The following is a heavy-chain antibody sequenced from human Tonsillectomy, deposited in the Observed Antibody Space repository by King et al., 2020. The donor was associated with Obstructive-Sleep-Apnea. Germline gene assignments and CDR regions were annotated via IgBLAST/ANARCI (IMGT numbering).Heavy chain of an antibody. CDR3: AGANYYCSGCYLDY. Sequence: VQLVESGGGVVQPGRSLRLSCAASGFTFSSFAIHWVRQAPGKGLEWVAVISYDGSNKYYADSVKGRFTISRDNSKNTLYLQMNSLRPEDTAVYFCAGANYYCSGCYLDYWGQGTPVTVSS. J-gene: IGHJ4*02. CDR2: ISYDGSNK. D-gene: IGHD3-10*01. V-gene: IGHV3-30-3*01. CDR1: GFTFSSFA.